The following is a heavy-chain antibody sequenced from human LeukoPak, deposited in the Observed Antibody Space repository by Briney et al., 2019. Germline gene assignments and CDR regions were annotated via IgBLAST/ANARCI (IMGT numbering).Heavy chain of an antibody. J-gene: IGHJ4*02. V-gene: IGHV1-2*04. CDR2: INPNSGGT. Sequence: VASVKVSCKASGGTFSSYAISWVRRAPGQGLEWMGWINPNSGGTNYAQKFQGWVTMTRDTSISTAYMELSRLRSDDTAVYYCARRRMVRGVQYYFDYWGQGTLVTVSS. CDR3: ARRRMVRGVQYYFDY. CDR1: GGTFSSYA. D-gene: IGHD3-10*01.